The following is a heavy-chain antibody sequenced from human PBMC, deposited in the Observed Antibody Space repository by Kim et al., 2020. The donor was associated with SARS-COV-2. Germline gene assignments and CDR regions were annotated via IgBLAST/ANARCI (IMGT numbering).Heavy chain of an antibody. V-gene: IGHV3-48*03. D-gene: IGHD2-15*01. CDR2: MSSSGSTK. J-gene: IGHJ6*02. CDR1: GFTFSSFE. CDR3: ARHGGYCSVDTCFYFDGMDV. Sequence: GGSLRLSCAASGFTFSSFEMNWVRQAPGKGLEWVSYMSSSGSTKHYADFVKGRFTISRDNAKNSLYLQMDSLRAEDTAVYYCARHGGYCSVDTCFYFDGMDVWGQGTTVTVSS.